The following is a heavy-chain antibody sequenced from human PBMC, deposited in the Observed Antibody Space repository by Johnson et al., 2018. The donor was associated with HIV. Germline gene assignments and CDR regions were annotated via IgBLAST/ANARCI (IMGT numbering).Heavy chain of an antibody. V-gene: IGHV3-30*14. CDR2: MSYDGSNK. Sequence: QMQLVESGGDVVQPGRSLRLSCAASGFTFSSYAMSWVRQAPGKGLEWVAVMSYDGSNKYNADSVKGRFTISRDNAKNSLYLQMNSLRAEDTAVYYCARASDAFDIWGQGTMVTVSS. J-gene: IGHJ3*02. CDR1: GFTFSSYA. CDR3: ARASDAFDI.